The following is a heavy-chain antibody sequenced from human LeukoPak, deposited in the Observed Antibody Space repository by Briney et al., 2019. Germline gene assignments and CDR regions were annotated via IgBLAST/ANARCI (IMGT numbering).Heavy chain of an antibody. CDR1: GDSVSSNSAT. CDR3: ARGSSSNSWYFDY. V-gene: IGHV6-1*01. CDR2: TYYRSKWYN. Sequence: SQTLSLTCAISGDSVSSNSATWTRIRQSPSRGPEWLGRTYYRSKWYNDYAVSVKSRITINPDTSKNQFSLQLSSVTPEDTAVYYCARGSSSNSWYFDYWGQGTLVTVSS. J-gene: IGHJ4*02. D-gene: IGHD6-13*01.